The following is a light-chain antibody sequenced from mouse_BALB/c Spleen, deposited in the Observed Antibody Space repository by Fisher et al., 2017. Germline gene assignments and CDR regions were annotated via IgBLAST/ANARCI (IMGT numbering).Light chain of an antibody. Sequence: IVLTQTTAIMSASPGEKVTMTCSASSSVSYMYWYQQKPGSSPKPWIYRTSNLASGVPARFSGSGSGTSYSLTISRMEAEDAATYYCQQWSSNPLTFGAGTKLELK. CDR2: RTS. J-gene: IGKJ5*01. V-gene: IGKV4-68*01. CDR1: SSVSY. CDR3: QQWSSNPLT.